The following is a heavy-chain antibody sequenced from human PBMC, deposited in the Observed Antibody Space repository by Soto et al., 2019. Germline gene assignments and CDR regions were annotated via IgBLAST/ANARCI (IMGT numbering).Heavy chain of an antibody. CDR1: GFTFSSYA. D-gene: IGHD3-3*01. CDR2: ISGSGGST. J-gene: IGHJ4*02. Sequence: PGGSLRLSCAASGFTFSSYAMSWVRQAPGEGLEWVSAISGSGGSTYYADSVKGRFTISRDNSKNTLYLQMNSLRAEDTAVYYCAKNSAIFGVVINYFDYWGQGTLVTVSS. V-gene: IGHV3-23*01. CDR3: AKNSAIFGVVINYFDY.